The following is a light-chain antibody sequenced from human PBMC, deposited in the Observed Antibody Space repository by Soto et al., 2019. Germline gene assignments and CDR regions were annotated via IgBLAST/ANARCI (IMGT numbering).Light chain of an antibody. V-gene: IGKV3-15*01. J-gene: IGKJ1*01. CDR3: QQYKKGWT. Sequence: EIALSQSPGTLSLSPGERATLSCRASQSLGGSLAWYQQKPGQAPRLLIYGASTRVTGIPARFSGSGSGTEFTLTISSLQSEDFAVYYCQQYKKGWTFGQGTKVDIK. CDR1: QSLGGS. CDR2: GAS.